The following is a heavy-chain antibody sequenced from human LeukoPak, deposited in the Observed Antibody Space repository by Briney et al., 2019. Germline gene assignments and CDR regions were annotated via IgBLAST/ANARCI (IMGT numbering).Heavy chain of an antibody. Sequence: PGRSLRLSCAASGFTFDDYAMHWVRQAPGKGLEWVSGISWNSGSIGYADSVKGRFTISRDNAKNSLYLQMNSLRAEDTALYYCARDRSSGYGVDYWGQGTLVTVSS. V-gene: IGHV3-9*01. J-gene: IGHJ4*02. D-gene: IGHD3-22*01. CDR3: ARDRSSGYGVDY. CDR1: GFTFDDYA. CDR2: ISWNSGSI.